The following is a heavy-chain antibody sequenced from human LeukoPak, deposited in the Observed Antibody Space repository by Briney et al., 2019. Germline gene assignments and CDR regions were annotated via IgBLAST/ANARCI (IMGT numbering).Heavy chain of an antibody. J-gene: IGHJ3*02. V-gene: IGHV5-51*01. CDR3: ARQRSPTTRDAFAI. CDR2: IYPGDSDI. Sequence: GESLQISCKASGSTFTDYWVGWVRQLPGKGLEWMGIIYPGDSDIRYSPSFQGQVAISADKPISTAYLQWSSLKASDTAMYYCARQRSPTTRDAFAIWGQGTMVTVSS. CDR1: GSTFTDYW. D-gene: IGHD1-1*01.